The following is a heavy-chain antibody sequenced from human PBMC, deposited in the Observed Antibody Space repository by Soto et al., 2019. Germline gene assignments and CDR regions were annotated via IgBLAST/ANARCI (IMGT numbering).Heavy chain of an antibody. CDR3: TTKYYYDSSGDY. Sequence: GGSLRLSCAASGFTFSNAWMSWVRQAPGKGLEWVSRIKSKTDGDTTDYSAPVKSRFTISRDDSKNTLYLQRNSQKTEDTAVYYCTTKYYYDSSGDYWGQGTLVTVSS. CDR1: GFTFSNAW. CDR2: IKSKTDGDTT. V-gene: IGHV3-15*01. J-gene: IGHJ4*02. D-gene: IGHD3-22*01.